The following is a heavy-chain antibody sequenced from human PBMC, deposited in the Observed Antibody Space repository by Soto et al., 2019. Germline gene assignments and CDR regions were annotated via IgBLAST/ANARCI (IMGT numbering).Heavy chain of an antibody. J-gene: IGHJ4*02. V-gene: IGHV3-74*01. CDR1: GFTFNKYW. Sequence: EVQLVESGGGLVQPGGSLRLSCAASGFTFNKYWMHWVRQAPGKGLVWVSRINSDGSNTTYEDSVKGRFTISRDNAKNTLDLQRNSRGAEDTAVYYCAKAGMPTGGQGPLVTVSS. D-gene: IGHD3-10*01. CDR2: INSDGSNT. CDR3: AKAGMPT.